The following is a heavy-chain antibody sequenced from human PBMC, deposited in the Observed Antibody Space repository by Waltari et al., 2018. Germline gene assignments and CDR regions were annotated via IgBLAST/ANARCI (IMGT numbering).Heavy chain of an antibody. V-gene: IGHV3-74*01. J-gene: IGHJ4*02. Sequence: EVQLVESGGGLVQPGGSLRLSCAASGFTFSSYWMHWVRQAPGKGLVVVSLINSDWRSTSYADAVKGRVTISRDTAKNTLYLQMNSLRAEDTAVYYCARDYYYGSGNLDYWGQGTLVTVSS. D-gene: IGHD3-10*01. CDR3: ARDYYYGSGNLDY. CDR1: GFTFSSYW. CDR2: INSDWRST.